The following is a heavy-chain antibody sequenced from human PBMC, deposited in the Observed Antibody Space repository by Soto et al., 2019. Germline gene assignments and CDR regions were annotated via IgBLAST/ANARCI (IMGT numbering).Heavy chain of an antibody. CDR1: GFTFSSYA. J-gene: IGHJ6*03. Sequence: GGSLRLSCAAPGFTFSSYAMSWVRQAPGKGLEWVSAISGSGGSTYYADSVKGRFTISRDNSKNTLYLQMNSLRAEDTAVYYCAKSNGYYDFWSGPQDYYMDVWGKGTTVTVSS. D-gene: IGHD3-3*01. CDR3: AKSNGYYDFWSGPQDYYMDV. V-gene: IGHV3-23*01. CDR2: ISGSGGST.